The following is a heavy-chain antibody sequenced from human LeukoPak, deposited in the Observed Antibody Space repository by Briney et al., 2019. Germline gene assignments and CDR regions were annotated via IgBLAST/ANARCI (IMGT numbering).Heavy chain of an antibody. CDR1: GYTFTDYY. CDR2: INPSSGSA. J-gene: IGHJ4*02. Sequence: GASVKVSCKALGYTFTDYYMHWVRQAPGQGLEWMGIINPSSGSANYAQKLQGRVTMTRDTSTSTVHMELSSLRSEDTAVYYCARDVSQGSGSYRNQAFDYWGQGTLVTVSS. V-gene: IGHV1-46*04. CDR3: ARDVSQGSGSYRNQAFDY. D-gene: IGHD3-10*01.